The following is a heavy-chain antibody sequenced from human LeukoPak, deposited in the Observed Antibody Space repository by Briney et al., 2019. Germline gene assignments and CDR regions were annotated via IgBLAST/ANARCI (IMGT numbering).Heavy chain of an antibody. CDR3: ARDRAQYQLPVYFFDY. Sequence: PGRSLRLSCAASGFTFSSYGMHWVRQAPGKGLEWVAVIWYDGSNKYYADSVKGRFTISRGNSKNTLYLQMNSLRAEDTAVYYCARDRAQYQLPVYFFDYWGQGTLVTVSS. V-gene: IGHV3-33*01. CDR1: GFTFSSYG. J-gene: IGHJ4*02. CDR2: IWYDGSNK. D-gene: IGHD2-2*01.